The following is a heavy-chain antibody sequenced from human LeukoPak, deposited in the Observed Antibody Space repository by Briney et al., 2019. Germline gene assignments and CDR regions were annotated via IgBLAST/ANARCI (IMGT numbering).Heavy chain of an antibody. CDR1: GGSFSSYA. V-gene: IGHV1-69*05. J-gene: IGHJ3*02. D-gene: IGHD2-15*01. CDR2: IIPIFGTA. CDR3: ARGAVVVVAAHYGIDAFDI. Sequence: SVKVSCKASGGSFSSYAISWVRQAPGQGLEWMGGIIPIFGTANYAQKFQGRVTITTDESTSTAYMELSSLRSEDTAVYYCARGAVVVVAAHYGIDAFDIWGQGTMVTVSS.